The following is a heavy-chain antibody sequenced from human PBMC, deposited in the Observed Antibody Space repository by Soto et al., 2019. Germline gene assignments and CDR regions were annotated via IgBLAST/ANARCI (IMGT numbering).Heavy chain of an antibody. D-gene: IGHD3-3*02. CDR2: ISYDGSNK. CDR3: ARAGGILIDS. Sequence: GGSLRLSCAASGFTFSSYAMHWVRQAPGKGLEWVAVISYDGSNKYYADSVKGRFTISRDISKNTLYLQMNTSRAEDTAVYYCARAGGILIDSWAQGTRVPVSS. J-gene: IGHJ4*02. V-gene: IGHV3-30-3*01. CDR1: GFTFSSYA.